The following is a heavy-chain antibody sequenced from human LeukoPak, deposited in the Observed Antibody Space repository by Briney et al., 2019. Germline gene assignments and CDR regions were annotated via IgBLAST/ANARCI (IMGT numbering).Heavy chain of an antibody. Sequence: PSETLSLTCTVSGGSISSSSYYWGWIRQPPGKGLEWIGSIYYSGSTYYNPSLKSRVTISVDTSKNQLSLMLSSVTAADTAVYYCARAYSSGWYGVEFFDYWGQGTLVTVSS. CDR1: GGSISSSSYY. V-gene: IGHV4-39*01. D-gene: IGHD6-19*01. CDR3: ARAYSSGWYGVEFFDY. CDR2: IYYSGST. J-gene: IGHJ4*02.